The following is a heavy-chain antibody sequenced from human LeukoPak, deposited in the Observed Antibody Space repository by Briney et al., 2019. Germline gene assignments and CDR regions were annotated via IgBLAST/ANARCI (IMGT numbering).Heavy chain of an antibody. J-gene: IGHJ2*01. CDR3: ARTPFSSAWYALDWYFDL. CDR2: IYYSGST. CDR1: GGSISSSSYY. V-gene: IGHV4-61*01. D-gene: IGHD6-19*01. Sequence: PSETLSLTCTVSGGSISSSSYYWSWIRQPPGKGLEWIGYIYYSGSTNYNPSLKSRVTISVDTSKNQFSLKLRSVTAADTAVYYCARTPFSSAWYALDWYFDLWGRGTLVTVSS.